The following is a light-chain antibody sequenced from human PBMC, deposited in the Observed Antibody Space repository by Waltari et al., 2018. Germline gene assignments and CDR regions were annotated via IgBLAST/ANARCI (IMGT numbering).Light chain of an antibody. CDR1: LLGNKS. CDR2: QDT. V-gene: IGLV3-1*01. J-gene: IGLJ3*02. CDR3: QALGTGAWV. Sequence: YALTQPPSVSVSPGQPASIPCTGDLLGNKSASWYQQKPGQSPRLVIYQDTKRPSETPERFSGSKSANAATLTITGTQAVDEADYYCQALGTGAWVFGGGTKLTVL.